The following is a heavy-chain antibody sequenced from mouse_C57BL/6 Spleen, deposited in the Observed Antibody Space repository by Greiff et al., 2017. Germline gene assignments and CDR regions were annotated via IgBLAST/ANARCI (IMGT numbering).Heavy chain of an antibody. J-gene: IGHJ3*01. V-gene: IGHV1-15*01. CDR1: GYTFTDYE. D-gene: IGHD2-4*01. CDR3: TRYDYVGPWFAY. Sequence: QVQLQQSGAELVRPGASVTLSCKASGYTFTDYEMHWVKQTPVHGLEWIGAIDPETGGTAYNQKFKGKAILTADKSSSTAYMELRSLTSEDSAVYYCTRYDYVGPWFAYRGQGTLVTVSA. CDR2: IDPETGGT.